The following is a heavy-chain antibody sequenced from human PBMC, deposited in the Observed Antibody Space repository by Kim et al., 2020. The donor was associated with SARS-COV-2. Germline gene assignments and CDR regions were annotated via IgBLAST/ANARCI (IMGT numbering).Heavy chain of an antibody. CDR1: GFKFGDFY. J-gene: IGHJ4*02. CDR2: ISPSGHDI. CDR3: SRDPRPLDY. Sequence: GGSQRLSCTASGFKFGDFYMSWIRQAPGKGLESLSYISPSGHDINYADSVKGRFTISRDNAKNSLYLQMDSLRDEDTAVYYCSRDPRPLDYWGQGTLVTVSS. V-gene: IGHV3-11*01.